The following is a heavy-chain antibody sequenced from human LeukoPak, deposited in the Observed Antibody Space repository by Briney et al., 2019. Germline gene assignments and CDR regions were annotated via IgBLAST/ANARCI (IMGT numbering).Heavy chain of an antibody. Sequence: GGSLRLSCAACGLTLRNYAVIWVRQAPGKGGEWVASISNSGGSTFYADSVKGRFTISRDNDKNTLYLQMNSLRAEDTAVYYCAKLQTRTTVTIDYWGQGTLVTVSS. J-gene: IGHJ4*02. CDR2: ISNSGGST. D-gene: IGHD4-17*01. CDR1: GLTLRNYA. V-gene: IGHV3-23*01. CDR3: AKLQTRTTVTIDY.